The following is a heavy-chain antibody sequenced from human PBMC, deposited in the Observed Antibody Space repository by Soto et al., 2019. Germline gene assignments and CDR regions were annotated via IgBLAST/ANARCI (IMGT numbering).Heavy chain of an antibody. D-gene: IGHD3-22*01. Sequence: GESLKISCTGSGYSFTKYWISWVRQMPGKGLEWMGIIYPGDSDTRYSPSFQGQVTISADKSISTAYLQWSSLKASDTAIYYCARRGDSSGYMDYWGQGILVTVSS. CDR2: IYPGDSDT. J-gene: IGHJ4*02. CDR3: ARRGDSSGYMDY. V-gene: IGHV5-51*01. CDR1: GYSFTKYW.